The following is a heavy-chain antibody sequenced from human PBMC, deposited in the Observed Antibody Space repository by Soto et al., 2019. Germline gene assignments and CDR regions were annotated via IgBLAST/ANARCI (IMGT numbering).Heavy chain of an antibody. CDR3: ATGLGRELLSWGTDY. CDR1: GYTLTELS. D-gene: IGHD1-26*01. Sequence: QVQLVQSGAEVKKPGASVKVSCKVSGYTLTELSMHWVRQAPGKGLEWMGGFDPEDGETIYAQKFQGRVTRTEDTSTDTADMVPGSLSAEDTAVYYCATGLGRELLSWGTDYGGRGTRVTVSS. V-gene: IGHV1-24*01. CDR2: FDPEDGET. J-gene: IGHJ4*02.